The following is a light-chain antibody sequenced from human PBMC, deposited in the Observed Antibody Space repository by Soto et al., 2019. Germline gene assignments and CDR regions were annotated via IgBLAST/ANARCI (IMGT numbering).Light chain of an antibody. Sequence: QSALTQPASVSGSPGQSITISCTGTISDVGGYNYVSWYQQHPGKAPRLLIYDVTRRPSGVSNRFSASKSGNTASLTISGLQAEDEADYYCTSYTSTSAPGVFGGGTKLTVL. J-gene: IGLJ3*02. V-gene: IGLV2-14*03. CDR3: TSYTSTSAPGV. CDR1: ISDVGGYNY. CDR2: DVT.